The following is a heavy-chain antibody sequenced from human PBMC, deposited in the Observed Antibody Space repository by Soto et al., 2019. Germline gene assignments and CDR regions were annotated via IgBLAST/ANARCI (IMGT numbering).Heavy chain of an antibody. D-gene: IGHD3-9*01. Sequence: EVQLVESGGDLVQPGGSLRLSCTASGFMLSTYSMNWVRQAPGRGLEWIAYISSGGRNTYYADSVKGRLTISRYNAENSLYLHVVSLRDQDTAVYYCVRDRGYFDWPPLLYFGLWGQGTLVTVSS. J-gene: IGHJ4*02. CDR3: VRDRGYFDWPPLLYFGL. CDR2: ISSGGRNT. V-gene: IGHV3-48*02. CDR1: GFMLSTYS.